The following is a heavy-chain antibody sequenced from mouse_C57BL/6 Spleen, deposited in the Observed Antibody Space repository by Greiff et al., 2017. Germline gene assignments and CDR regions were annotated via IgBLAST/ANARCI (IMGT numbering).Heavy chain of an antibody. Sequence: VQLQQSGPGLVKPSQSLSLTCSVTGYSITSGYYWNWIRQFPGNKLEWMGYISYDGSNNYNPSLKNRISITRDTSKNQFFLKLNSVTTEDTATYYCARGVASRYFDVWGTGTTVTVSS. D-gene: IGHD6-1*01. J-gene: IGHJ1*03. CDR2: ISYDGSN. CDR3: ARGVASRYFDV. CDR1: GYSITSGYY. V-gene: IGHV3-6*01.